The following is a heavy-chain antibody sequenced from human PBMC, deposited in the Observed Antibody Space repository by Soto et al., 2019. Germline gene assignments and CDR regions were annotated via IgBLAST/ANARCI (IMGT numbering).Heavy chain of an antibody. Sequence: PGESLKISCKGSGYSFTSYWIGWVRQMPGKGLEWMGIIYPGDSDTRYSPSFQGQVTISADKSISTAYLQWSSLKASDTAMYYCARHGGYSGYGNWFDPWGQGTLVTVSS. V-gene: IGHV5-51*01. CDR1: GYSFTSYW. CDR2: IYPGDSDT. D-gene: IGHD5-12*01. J-gene: IGHJ5*02. CDR3: ARHGGYSGYGNWFDP.